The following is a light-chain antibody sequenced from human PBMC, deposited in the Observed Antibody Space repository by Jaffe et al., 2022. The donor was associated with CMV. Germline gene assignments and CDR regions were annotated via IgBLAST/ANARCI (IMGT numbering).Light chain of an antibody. CDR1: QSVGTY. CDR3: QQRSHWPT. Sequence: EIVLTQSPATLSLSPGERATLSCRASQSVGTYLAWYQQKPGQAPRLLVHDASHRATGIPARFSGSGSGTDFILTISSLEPEDFAVYYCQQRSHWPTFGQGTKVEI. CDR2: DAS. J-gene: IGKJ1*01. V-gene: IGKV3-11*01.